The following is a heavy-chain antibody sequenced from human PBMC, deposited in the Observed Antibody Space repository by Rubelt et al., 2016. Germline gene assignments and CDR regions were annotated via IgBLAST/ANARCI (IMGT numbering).Heavy chain of an antibody. CDR2: VSADGGGT. J-gene: IGHJ4*02. Sequence: EVQLLEFGGGLVQPGGSLRLSCATSGFSFGSYAMTWVRQAPGKGLEWVSAVSADGGGTYYAASVKGRFTISRDKSKNTLSLQMNSLRAEDTAVYYCAKGRGILSPDYRGQGTLVTVSS. D-gene: IGHD3-10*01. CDR1: GFSFGSYA. V-gene: IGHV3-23*01. CDR3: AKGRGILSPDY.